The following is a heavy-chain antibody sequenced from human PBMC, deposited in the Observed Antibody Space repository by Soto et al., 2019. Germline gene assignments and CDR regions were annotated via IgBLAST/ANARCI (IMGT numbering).Heavy chain of an antibody. CDR2: IWYDGSNK. V-gene: IGHV3-33*01. J-gene: IGHJ4*02. CDR3: ARHYYDRSGYATSLDY. CDR1: GFTFSSYG. Sequence: QVQLVESGGGVVQPGRSLRLSCAASGFTFSSYGMHWVRQAPGKGLECVAAIWYDGSNKYYADSVKGRVTISRDNSKNTLFLQMNSLRAEDTAVYYCARHYYDRSGYATSLDYWGQGTLVTVSS. D-gene: IGHD3-22*01.